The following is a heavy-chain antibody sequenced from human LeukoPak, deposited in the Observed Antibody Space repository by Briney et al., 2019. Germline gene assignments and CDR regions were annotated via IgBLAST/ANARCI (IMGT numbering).Heavy chain of an antibody. D-gene: IGHD2-21*02. CDR3: AKDLSLYCGGDCYRNEFYFDY. J-gene: IGHJ4*02. CDR2: TSGSGGST. V-gene: IGHV3-23*01. CDR1: GFTFSSYA. Sequence: GGSLRLSCSASGFTFSSYAMSWVRQAPGKGLEWVSATSGSGGSTYYADSAKGRFTISRDKSKNTLYLQMNSLGAEDTAVYYCAKDLSLYCGGDCYRNEFYFDYWGQGTLVTVSS.